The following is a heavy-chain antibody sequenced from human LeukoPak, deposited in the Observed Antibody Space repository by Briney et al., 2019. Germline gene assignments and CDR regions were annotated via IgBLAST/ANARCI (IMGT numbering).Heavy chain of an antibody. CDR2: ISGSSRHK. Sequence: GGSLRLSCAASGFTFSRYTMNWVRQAPGKGLEWVSSISGSSRHKYYADSVKGRFTISRDNAKNSLYLQMNSLRAEDTAVYYCARTANFAAGYYIEYWGQGTLVTVSS. V-gene: IGHV3-21*01. J-gene: IGHJ4*02. CDR3: ARTANFAAGYYIEY. CDR1: GFTFSRYT. D-gene: IGHD6-13*01.